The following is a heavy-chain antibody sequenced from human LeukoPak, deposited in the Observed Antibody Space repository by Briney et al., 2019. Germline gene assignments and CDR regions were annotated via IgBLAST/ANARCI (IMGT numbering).Heavy chain of an antibody. CDR3: ARGSLVGAPRDDY. J-gene: IGHJ4*02. CDR2: IIPIFGTA. V-gene: IGHV1-69*13. CDR1: GGTLSSYA. D-gene: IGHD1-26*01. Sequence: ASVKVSCKASGGTLSSYAISWVRQAPGQGLEWMGGIIPIFGTANYAQKFQGRVTITADESTSTAYMELSSLRSEDTAVYYCARGSLVGAPRDDYWGQGTLVTVSS.